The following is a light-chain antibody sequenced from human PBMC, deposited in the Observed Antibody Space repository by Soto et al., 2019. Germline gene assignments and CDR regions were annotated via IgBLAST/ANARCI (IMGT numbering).Light chain of an antibody. Sequence: EIVMTQSPDILSVPPGGRATLSCRASESIRSDLAWYQQKPGQAPRLLIFGGSIRAADIPGRFSGSGSVTEFTLTLATRQSEDFAVYYCQQYHDWPPITFGQGTRLEIK. CDR1: ESIRSD. V-gene: IGKV3-15*01. CDR3: QQYHDWPPIT. J-gene: IGKJ5*01. CDR2: GGS.